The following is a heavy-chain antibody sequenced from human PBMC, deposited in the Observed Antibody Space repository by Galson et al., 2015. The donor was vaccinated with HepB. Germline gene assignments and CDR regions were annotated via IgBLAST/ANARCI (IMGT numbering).Heavy chain of an antibody. V-gene: IGHV3-7*01. D-gene: IGHD6-13*01. CDR1: GLTFSRHW. J-gene: IGHJ5*02. Sequence: SLRLSCAASGLTFSRHWMSWARQAPGKGLEWVANINQDGSQKYYADSVKGRFTISRDNSKNTLHLQMNSLRAEDTAIYYCARPIATAPDHWGQGTLVTVSS. CDR3: ARPIATAPDH. CDR2: INQDGSQK.